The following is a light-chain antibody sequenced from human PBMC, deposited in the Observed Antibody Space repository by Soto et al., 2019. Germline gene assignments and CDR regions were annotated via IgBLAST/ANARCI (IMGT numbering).Light chain of an antibody. V-gene: IGKV1-39*01. CDR3: QQSYSTPLT. CDR2: AAS. CDR1: QSISNY. Sequence: DIQMTQSPSSLSASVGDRVTITCRASQSISNYLNWYQQKPGKAPNLLIYAASSLQSGVPSRFNGSGSETDFTLTISSLQAEDFATYYRQQSYSTPLTCGGGTKVEIK. J-gene: IGKJ4*01.